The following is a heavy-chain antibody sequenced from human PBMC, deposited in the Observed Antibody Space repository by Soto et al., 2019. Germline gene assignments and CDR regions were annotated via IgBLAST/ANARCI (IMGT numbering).Heavy chain of an antibody. CDR1: GGNFSSYA. CDR2: IIPIFGTA. D-gene: IGHD1-1*01. V-gene: IGHV1-69*06. J-gene: IGHJ6*02. Sequence: QVQLVQSGAEVKKPGSSVKVSCKASGGNFSSYAISWVRQAPGQGLEWMGGIIPIFGTANYAQKFQGRVTITADKYTSTAYMELSSLRSEDTAVYYCARDEGTRSDYYYYGMDVWGQGTTVTVSS. CDR3: ARDEGTRSDYYYYGMDV.